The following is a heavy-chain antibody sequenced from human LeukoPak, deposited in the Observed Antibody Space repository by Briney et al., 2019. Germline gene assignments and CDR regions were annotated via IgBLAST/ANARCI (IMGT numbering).Heavy chain of an antibody. CDR1: GFTFNNYG. CDR2: IWYDGSNK. Sequence: GGSLRLSCAASGFTFNNYGMHWVRQAPGKGLEWVALIWYDGSNKYYAEYVKGRFTISRDNFENTLYLQMNSLRAGDTAVYYCARDRWYNWNPSYYMDVWGKGTTVTVSS. V-gene: IGHV3-33*01. J-gene: IGHJ6*03. CDR3: ARDRWYNWNPSYYMDV. D-gene: IGHD1-20*01.